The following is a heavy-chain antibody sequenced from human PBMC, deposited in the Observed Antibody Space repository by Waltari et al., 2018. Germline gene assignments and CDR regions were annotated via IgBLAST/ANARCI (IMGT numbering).Heavy chain of an antibody. CDR3: AREPPLYYYDSTTGGY. J-gene: IGHJ4*02. V-gene: IGHV4-34*01. CDR2: INHSGST. Sequence: QVQLQQWGAGLLKPSETLSLTCALYGGSFSGYFWSWIRQPPGKGLEWIGEINHSGSTNYNPSPKGRVTISVGTSKNQFSLKLSSVTAADTAVYYCAREPPLYYYDSTTGGYWGQGTLVTVSS. CDR1: GGSFSGYF. D-gene: IGHD3-22*01.